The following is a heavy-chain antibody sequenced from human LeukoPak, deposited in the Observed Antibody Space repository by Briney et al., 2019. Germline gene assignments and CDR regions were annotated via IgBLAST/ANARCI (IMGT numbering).Heavy chain of an antibody. V-gene: IGHV4-34*01. CDR3: ARFMSRYVWGSYRHHLYYFDY. CDR1: GGSFSGYY. J-gene: IGHJ4*02. CDR2: INHSGST. D-gene: IGHD3-16*02. Sequence: SETLSLTCAVYGGSFSGYYWSWIRQPPGKGLEWIGEINHSGSTNYKQYPKSRVTISVDTSKNQFSLKLSSVPAADTDVYYCARFMSRYVWGSYRHHLYYFDYWGQGTLVTVSS.